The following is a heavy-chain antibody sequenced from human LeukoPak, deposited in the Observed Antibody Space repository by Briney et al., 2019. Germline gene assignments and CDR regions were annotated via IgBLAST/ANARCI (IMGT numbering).Heavy chain of an antibody. Sequence: GGSLRLSCADSGFTFRSFWIYWVRHAPGKGLVWASRIKSDGSETIYADSVKGRFTISRDNAKNTLYLQMDSLRAEDTAVYYCARVRMGDDFNPFDYWGQGTLVTVSS. CDR3: ARVRMGDDFNPFDY. V-gene: IGHV3-74*01. J-gene: IGHJ4*02. D-gene: IGHD3-16*01. CDR2: IKSDGSET. CDR1: GFTFRSFW.